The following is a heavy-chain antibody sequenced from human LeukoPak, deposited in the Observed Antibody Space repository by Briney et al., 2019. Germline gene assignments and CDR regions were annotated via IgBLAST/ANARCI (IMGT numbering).Heavy chain of an antibody. V-gene: IGHV3-23*01. CDR1: GFTFSSYA. J-gene: IGHJ4*02. Sequence: PGGSPRLSCAASGFTFSSYAMSWVRQAPGKGLEWVSTVTGSGGTTYYADSVKGRFTISRDNSKNTLYLQMNSLRDEDTAVYYCANVRYGYWGQGTLVTVSS. CDR3: ANVRYGY. CDR2: VTGSGGTT. D-gene: IGHD1-1*01.